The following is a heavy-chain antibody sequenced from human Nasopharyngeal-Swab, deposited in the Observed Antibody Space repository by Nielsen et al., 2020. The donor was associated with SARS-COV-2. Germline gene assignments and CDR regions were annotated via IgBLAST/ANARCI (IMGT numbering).Heavy chain of an antibody. V-gene: IGHV3-11*01. J-gene: IGHJ4*02. CDR2: ISSSGSTI. CDR3: ARGPALTEYFDY. D-gene: IGHD3-16*01. CDR1: GFTFSDYY. Sequence: GESLKISCAASGFTFSDYYMSWIRQAPGKGLEWVSYISSSGSTIYYADSVKGRFTISRDNAKNSLYPQMNSLRAEDTAVYYCARGPALTEYFDYWGQGTLVTVSS.